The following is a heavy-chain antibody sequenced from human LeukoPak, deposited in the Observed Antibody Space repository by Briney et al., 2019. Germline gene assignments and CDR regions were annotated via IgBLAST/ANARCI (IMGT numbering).Heavy chain of an antibody. J-gene: IGHJ4*02. Sequence: GESLKISCKGSGYSFTSYWIGWVRQMPGKGLEWMGIIYPGDSDTRYSPSFQGQVTISADKSISTAYLQWSSLKASDTAMYYCASLSSMAARPSNYFDYWGQGTLVTVSS. D-gene: IGHD6-6*01. CDR3: ASLSSMAARPSNYFDY. CDR2: IYPGDSDT. CDR1: GYSFTSYW. V-gene: IGHV5-51*01.